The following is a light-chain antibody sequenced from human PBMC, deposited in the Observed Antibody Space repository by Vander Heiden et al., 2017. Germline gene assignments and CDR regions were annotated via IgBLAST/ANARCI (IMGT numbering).Light chain of an antibody. J-gene: IGLJ1*01. CDR2: EGS. Sequence: QSALTQPASVSGSPGPSITISCTGTSSDVGSYNLVSWYQQHPGKAPNLMIYEGSKRPAGVANRFSGSKAGNTASLTISGLQAEDEADYYCCSDAGSSTYVFGTGTKVTVL. CDR1: SSDVGSYNL. V-gene: IGLV2-23*01. CDR3: CSDAGSSTYV.